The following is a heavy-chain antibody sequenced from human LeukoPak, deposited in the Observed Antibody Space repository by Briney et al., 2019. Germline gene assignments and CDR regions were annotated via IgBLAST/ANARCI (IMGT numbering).Heavy chain of an antibody. CDR2: IYYSGCT. Sequence: PSETLSLTCTVSGGSISSGGYYWSWIRQHPGKGLEWIVYIYYSGCTYYNPSLKSPVTISVDTSKNQFSLKLSSVTAADTAVYYCARWTTVGSNWFDPWGQGTLVTVSS. J-gene: IGHJ5*02. CDR1: GGSISSGGYY. CDR3: ARWTTVGSNWFDP. V-gene: IGHV4-31*01. D-gene: IGHD4-23*01.